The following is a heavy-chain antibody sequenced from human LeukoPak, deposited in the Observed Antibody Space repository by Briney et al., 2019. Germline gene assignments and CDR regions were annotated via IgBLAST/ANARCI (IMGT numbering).Heavy chain of an antibody. J-gene: IGHJ6*03. Sequence: GESLRLSCAASGFTFSSYSMNWVRQAPGKGLEWVSYISSSSSTIYYADSVKGRFTISRDNAKNSLYLQMNSLRAEDTAVYYCARDPNYADYYYYMDVWGKGTTVTVSS. V-gene: IGHV3-48*01. CDR3: ARDPNYADYYYYMDV. CDR1: GFTFSSYS. D-gene: IGHD1-7*01. CDR2: ISSSSSTI.